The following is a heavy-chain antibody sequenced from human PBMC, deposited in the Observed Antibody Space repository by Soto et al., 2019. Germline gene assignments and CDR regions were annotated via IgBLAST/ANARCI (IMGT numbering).Heavy chain of an antibody. V-gene: IGHV3-7*01. CDR1: GFTFSSYW. CDR3: ARTILTGYYLIYYYYGMDV. CDR2: IKQDGSEK. J-gene: IGHJ6*02. D-gene: IGHD3-9*01. Sequence: SLRLSCAASGFTFSSYWMSWVRQAPGKGLEWVANIKQDGSEKYYVDSVKGRFTISRDNAKNSLYLQMNSLRAEDTAVYYCARTILTGYYLIYYYYGMDVWGQGTTVTVSS.